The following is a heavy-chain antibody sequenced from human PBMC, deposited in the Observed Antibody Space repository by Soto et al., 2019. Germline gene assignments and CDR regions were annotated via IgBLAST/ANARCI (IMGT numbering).Heavy chain of an antibody. CDR3: ARIHWSQSSLDY. V-gene: IGHV4-30-2*01. D-gene: IGHD6-19*01. J-gene: IGHJ4*02. CDR1: GGSIDITDYS. Sequence: PSEPLSRTCAVSGGSIDITDYSLTWIRQPPGKGLEWIGYVSHRGTAYSIPSLNGRLTLSMDSSQTQFSLKLTSVTAADSAVYYCARIHWSQSSLDYWGRGILVTVSS. CDR2: VSHRGTA.